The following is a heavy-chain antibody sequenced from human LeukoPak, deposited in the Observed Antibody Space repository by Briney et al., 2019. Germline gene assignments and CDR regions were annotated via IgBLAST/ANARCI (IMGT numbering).Heavy chain of an antibody. CDR3: ARVRDSGSYYFDY. V-gene: IGHV4-34*01. D-gene: IGHD1-26*01. CDR2: INHSGST. J-gene: IGHJ4*02. Sequence: SETLALTCAVCGGSFSGYYWIWIRQPPGKGLEWIGEINHSGSTNYNPSLKSRVTISVDTSKNQFSLKLSSVTAADKAVYYCARVRDSGSYYFDYWGQGTLVTVCS. CDR1: GGSFSGYY.